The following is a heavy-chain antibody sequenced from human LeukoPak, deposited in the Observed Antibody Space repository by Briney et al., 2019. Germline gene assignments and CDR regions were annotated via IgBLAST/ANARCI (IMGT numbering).Heavy chain of an antibody. J-gene: IGHJ6*02. D-gene: IGHD1-26*01. CDR2: IIPIFGTA. CDR1: GGTFSSYA. V-gene: IGHV1-69*01. CDR3: ASLSVGSYYYYGMDV. Sequence: SVKVSCKASGGTFSSYAISWVRQAPGQGLEWMGGIIPIFGTANYAQKFQGRVTITADESTSTVYMELSSLRSEDTAVYYCASLSVGSYYYYGMDVWGQGTTVTVSS.